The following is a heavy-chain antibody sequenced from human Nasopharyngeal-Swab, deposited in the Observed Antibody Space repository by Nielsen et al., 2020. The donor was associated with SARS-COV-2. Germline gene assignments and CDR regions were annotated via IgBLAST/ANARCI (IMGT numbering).Heavy chain of an antibody. Sequence: WIRQSPSRGLEWLGRTYYRSKRYNAYAVSVRSRISINLDTSKNQFSLKLSSVTAADTAVYYCARKSGVLEQQLVRGRWFDPWGQGTLVTVSS. V-gene: IGHV6-1*01. CDR2: TYYRSKRYN. CDR3: ARKSGVLEQQLVRGRWFDP. D-gene: IGHD6-13*01. J-gene: IGHJ5*02.